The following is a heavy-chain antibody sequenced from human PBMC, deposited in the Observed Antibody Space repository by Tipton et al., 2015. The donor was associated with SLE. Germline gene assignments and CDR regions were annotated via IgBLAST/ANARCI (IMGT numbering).Heavy chain of an antibody. D-gene: IGHD3-3*01. CDR3: ARDSEWKPYYFVY. CDR2: ISSSSSTI. J-gene: IGHJ4*02. V-gene: IGHV3-48*01. Sequence: SLRLSCAASGFTFSSYSMNWVRQAPGKGLEWVSYISSSSSTIYYADSVKGRFTISRDNAKNSLYLQMNSLRAEDTAVYYCARDSEWKPYYFVYWGQGTLVTVSS. CDR1: GFTFSSYS.